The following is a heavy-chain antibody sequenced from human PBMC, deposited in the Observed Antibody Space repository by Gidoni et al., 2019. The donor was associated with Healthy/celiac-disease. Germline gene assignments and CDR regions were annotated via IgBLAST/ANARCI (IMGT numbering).Heavy chain of an antibody. CDR3: ARSFPNIVVVVAATPQTDAFDI. J-gene: IGHJ3*02. CDR1: GYSFTSYW. CDR2: IYPGDYDT. Sequence: EVQLVQSGAEVKQPGESLKISCKGSGYSFTSYWIGWVRQMPGKGLEWMGIIYPGDYDTRYSPSFQGQVTISADKSISTAYLQWSSLKASDTAMYYCARSFPNIVVVVAATPQTDAFDIWGQGTMVTVSS. V-gene: IGHV5-51*03. D-gene: IGHD2-15*01.